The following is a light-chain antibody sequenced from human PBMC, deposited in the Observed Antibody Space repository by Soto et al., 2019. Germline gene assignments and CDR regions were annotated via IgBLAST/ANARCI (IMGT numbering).Light chain of an antibody. V-gene: IGKV3-11*01. Sequence: QSPATLSLSPGERATLSCRASQSVSSYLAWYQQKPGQAPRLLIYDASNRATGIPARFSGSGSGTDFTLTISSLEPEDFAVYYCQQRSNWPPLTFGGGTKVDSK. CDR3: QQRSNWPPLT. CDR1: QSVSSY. J-gene: IGKJ4*01. CDR2: DAS.